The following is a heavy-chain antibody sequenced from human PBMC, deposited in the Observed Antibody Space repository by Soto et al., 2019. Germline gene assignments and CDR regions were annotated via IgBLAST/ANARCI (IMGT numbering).Heavy chain of an antibody. D-gene: IGHD2-15*01. CDR2: FDPEDGET. V-gene: IGHV1-24*01. J-gene: IGHJ3*02. CDR3: ATGLLNPDAFDI. Sequence: SVKGSCKVSGYTLTELSMHWVRQAPGKGLEWMGGFDPEDGETIYAQKFQGRVTMTEDTSTDTAYMELSSLRSEDTAVYYCATGLLNPDAFDIWGQGTMVTVSS. CDR1: GYTLTELS.